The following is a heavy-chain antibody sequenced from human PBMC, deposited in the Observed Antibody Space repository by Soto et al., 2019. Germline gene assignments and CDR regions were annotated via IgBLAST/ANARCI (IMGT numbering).Heavy chain of an antibody. CDR1: CGSLSSGGFY. CDR3: ARDHPRYCISTSCTILDY. J-gene: IGHJ4*02. Sequence: SENPSPPRPFSCGSLSSGGFYLGWVPPPPREGLEWIGYIYYSGSTYYNPSLKSRVTMSVDTSKNQFSLKLSSVTAADTAVYYCARDHPRYCISTSCTILDYWGQGTLLTVSS. V-gene: IGHV4-30-4*01. D-gene: IGHD2-2*01. CDR2: IYYSGST.